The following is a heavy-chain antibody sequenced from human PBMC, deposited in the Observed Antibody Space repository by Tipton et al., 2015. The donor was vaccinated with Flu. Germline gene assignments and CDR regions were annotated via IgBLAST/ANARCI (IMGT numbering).Heavy chain of an antibody. CDR2: TYYRSKWYN. D-gene: IGHD3-10*02. CDR3: ARDRVRPVHMYNWFDP. V-gene: IGHV6-1*01. J-gene: IGHJ5*02. CDR1: GDSVSSNSAA. Sequence: LRLSCAISGDSVSSNSAAWNWIRQSPSRGLEWLGRTYYRSKWYNDYAVSVKSRITINPDTSKNQFSLQLNSVTPEDTAVYYCARDRVRPVHMYNWFDPWGQGTLVPVSS.